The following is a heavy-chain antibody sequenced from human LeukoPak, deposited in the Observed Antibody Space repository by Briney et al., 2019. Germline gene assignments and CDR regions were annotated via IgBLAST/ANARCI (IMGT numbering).Heavy chain of an antibody. CDR3: ARDLAKYYYGSGSPFDY. CDR2: ISYDGSNK. V-gene: IGHV3-30*04. Sequence: GGSLTLSCAASGFTFSSYAMHWVRQAPGKGLEWVAFISYDGSNKYYADSVKGRFTISRDNSKNTLYLQMNSLRAEDTAVYYCARDLAKYYYGSGSPFDYWGQGTLVTVSS. CDR1: GFTFSSYA. D-gene: IGHD3-10*01. J-gene: IGHJ4*02.